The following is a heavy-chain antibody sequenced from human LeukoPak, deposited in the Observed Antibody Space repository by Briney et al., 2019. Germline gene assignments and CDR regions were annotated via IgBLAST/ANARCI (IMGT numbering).Heavy chain of an antibody. V-gene: IGHV4-30-2*01. CDR2: IYHSGST. CDR1: GGSISSGGYS. CDR3: ARGRGRQPAATIDY. Sequence: PSETLSLTCAVSGGSISSGGYSWSWIRQPPGKGLEWIGYIYHSGSTYYNPSLKSRVTISVDRSKNQFSLKLSSVTAADTAVYYCARGRGRQPAATIDYWGQGTLVTVSS. J-gene: IGHJ4*02. D-gene: IGHD2-2*01.